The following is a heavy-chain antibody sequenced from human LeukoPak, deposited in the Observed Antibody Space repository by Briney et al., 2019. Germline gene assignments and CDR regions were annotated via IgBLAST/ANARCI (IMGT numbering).Heavy chain of an antibody. D-gene: IGHD3-3*01. V-gene: IGHV1-46*01. CDR1: GYTFISYQ. CDR2: INPTGGST. CDR3: AREDGVVIAYWSFDY. J-gene: IGHJ4*02. Sequence: ASVKVSCKASGYTFISYQMHWVRQAPGQGLEWMGIINPTGGSTSHAQKFQGRVTMTRDTSISTAYMELSRLRSDDTAVYYCAREDGVVIAYWSFDYWGQGTLVTVSS.